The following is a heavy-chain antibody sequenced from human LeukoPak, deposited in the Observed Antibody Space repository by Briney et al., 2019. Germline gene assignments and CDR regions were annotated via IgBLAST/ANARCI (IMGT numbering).Heavy chain of an antibody. CDR3: ARDRAAFDS. J-gene: IGHJ4*02. V-gene: IGHV3-23*01. D-gene: IGHD6-25*01. Sequence: QSGGSLRLSCAASGFAFSTHVMDWVRQAPGRGLEWVSGITGRGGNTYYADSVEGRFTISRDNSKNTLSLQMDSLRAEDTAVYYCARDRAAFDSWGQGTLVTVSS. CDR2: ITGRGGNT. CDR1: GFAFSTHV.